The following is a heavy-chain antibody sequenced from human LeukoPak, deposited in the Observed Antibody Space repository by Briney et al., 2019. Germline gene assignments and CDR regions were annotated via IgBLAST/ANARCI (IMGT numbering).Heavy chain of an antibody. Sequence: GASVKVSCKASGYTFTGYYMHRVRQAPGQGLEWMGWINPNSGGTNYAQKFQGRVTMTRDTSISTAYMELSRLRSDDTAVYYCARVKDFWSGFLDAFDIWGQGTMVTVSS. V-gene: IGHV1-2*02. CDR2: INPNSGGT. J-gene: IGHJ3*02. D-gene: IGHD3-3*01. CDR1: GYTFTGYY. CDR3: ARVKDFWSGFLDAFDI.